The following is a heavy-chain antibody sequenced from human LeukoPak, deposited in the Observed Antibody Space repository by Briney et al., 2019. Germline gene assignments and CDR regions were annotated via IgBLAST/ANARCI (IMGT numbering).Heavy chain of an antibody. Sequence: GGSLRLSCAASGFTFSSYAMSWVRQAPGKGLEWVSAISGSGGSTYYADSVKGRFTISRDNSKNTLYLQMSSLRAEDTAVYYCAKDPFGGYCSGGSCFNYFDYWGQGTLVTVSS. CDR3: AKDPFGGYCSGGSCFNYFDY. J-gene: IGHJ4*02. CDR2: ISGSGGST. CDR1: GFTFSSYA. D-gene: IGHD2-15*01. V-gene: IGHV3-23*01.